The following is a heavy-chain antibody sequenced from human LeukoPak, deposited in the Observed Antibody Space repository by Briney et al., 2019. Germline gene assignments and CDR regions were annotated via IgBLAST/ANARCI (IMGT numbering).Heavy chain of an antibody. D-gene: IGHD1-26*01. V-gene: IGHV4-34*01. CDR2: INHTGRT. J-gene: IGHJ1*01. CDR1: GGSFNDYY. CDR3: ARQKWKSYSGSYVGYFQN. Sequence: PSDTLSLTCAVYGGSFNDYYWTWIRQSPGKGLEWIGEINHTGRTNYNPSLKSRVTISVDTSKNQFSLNLNSVTAADTGVYYCARQKWKSYSGSYVGYFQNWGQGTLVTVSS.